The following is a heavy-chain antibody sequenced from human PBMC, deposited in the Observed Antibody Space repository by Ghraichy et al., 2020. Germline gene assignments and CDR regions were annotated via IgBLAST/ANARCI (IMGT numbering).Heavy chain of an antibody. CDR2: FDPEDGET. J-gene: IGHJ3*02. CDR1: GYTLTELS. V-gene: IGHV1-24*01. Sequence: ASVKVSCKVSGYTLTELSMHWVRQAPGKGLEWMGGFDPEDGETIYAQKFQGRVTMTEDTSTDTAYMELSSLRSEDTAVYYCATVGAHDDAFDIWGQGTMVTVSS. D-gene: IGHD1-26*01. CDR3: ATVGAHDDAFDI.